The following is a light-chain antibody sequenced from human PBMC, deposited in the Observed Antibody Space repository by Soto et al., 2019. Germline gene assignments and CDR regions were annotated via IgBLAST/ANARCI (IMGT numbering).Light chain of an antibody. CDR1: QSLYSNGNNY. CDR3: MQALQTPLT. CDR2: LCS. V-gene: IGKV2-28*01. J-gene: IGKJ4*01. Sequence: DIVMTQSPLSLPVTPGEPASISCRSSQSLYSNGNNYLDWFLQKPGQSPQVLIYLCSHRASGVPDRFSGSGSGTDFTLKISTVEAEDVRIYYCMQALQTPLTFGGGTKVEI.